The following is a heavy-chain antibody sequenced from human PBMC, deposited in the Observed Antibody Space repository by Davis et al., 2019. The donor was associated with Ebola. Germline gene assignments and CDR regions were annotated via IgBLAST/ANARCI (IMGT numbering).Heavy chain of an antibody. CDR3: TREKSDSGDYGWGFVYNWFDP. J-gene: IGHJ5*02. D-gene: IGHD4-17*01. Sequence: PGGSLRLSCAASGFRLSFHWMSWVRQAPGKGLEWVANINEDGTERHYVESVKGRFTISRDNPKNSLYLQMSSLRVEDTATYYCTREKSDSGDYGWGFVYNWFDPWGQGTLVTVSS. CDR1: GFRLSFHW. CDR2: INEDGTER. V-gene: IGHV3-7*01.